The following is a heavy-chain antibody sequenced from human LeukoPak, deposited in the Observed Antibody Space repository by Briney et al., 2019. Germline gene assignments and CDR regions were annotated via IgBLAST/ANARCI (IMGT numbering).Heavy chain of an antibody. CDR2: MNPNSGTV. D-gene: IGHD7-27*01. J-gene: IGHJ4*02. CDR3: TRGASDYWGENYFDY. V-gene: IGHV1-8*01. Sequence: GASVKVSCKASGYSFTNYDINWVRQATGHGLEWMGWMNPNSGTVGYAQKFRGRVTMTRNASISAAYMELSSLTSEDAAVYYCTRGASDYWGENYFDYWGQGSLVTVSS. CDR1: GYSFTNYD.